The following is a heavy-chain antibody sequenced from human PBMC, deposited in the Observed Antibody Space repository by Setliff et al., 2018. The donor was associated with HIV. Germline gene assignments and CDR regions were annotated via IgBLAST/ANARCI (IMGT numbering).Heavy chain of an antibody. D-gene: IGHD1-26*01. CDR2: FFYSGST. CDR1: GDSVSGYY. J-gene: IGHJ4*02. Sequence: PSETLSLTCAVSGDSVSGYYWSWVRQPPGKALEWIGSFFYSGSTSYNSSLKSRVSMSVDTSKNQCALRLSSVTAADTAVYYCARELVGATLADFDYWGQGTLVTVSS. CDR3: ARELVGATLADFDY. V-gene: IGHV4-59*02.